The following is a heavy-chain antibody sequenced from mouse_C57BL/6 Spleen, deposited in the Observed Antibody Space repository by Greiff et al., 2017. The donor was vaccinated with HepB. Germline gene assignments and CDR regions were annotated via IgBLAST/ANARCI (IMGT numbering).Heavy chain of an antibody. J-gene: IGHJ1*03. CDR3: ARGADGPYWYFDV. CDR1: GYTFTSYG. CDR2: IYPRSGNT. Sequence: VKLQESGAELARPGASVKLSCKASGYTFTSYGISWVKQRTGQGLEWIGEIYPRSGNTYYNEKFKGKATLTADKSSSTAYMELRSLTSEDSAVYFCARGADGPYWYFDVWGTGTTVTVSS. V-gene: IGHV1-81*01. D-gene: IGHD1-1*01.